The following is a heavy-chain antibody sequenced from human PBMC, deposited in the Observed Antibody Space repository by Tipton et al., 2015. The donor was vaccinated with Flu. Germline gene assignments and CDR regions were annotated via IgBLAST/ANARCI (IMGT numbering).Heavy chain of an antibody. CDR3: ARSYFDITEYPERPFDC. Sequence: SLRLSCVASGFTFSDYNMAWVRQAPGKGLEWLSDISGSRTTYRNYADSVKGRFTISRDNAKNSLYLQMDGLSAEDTAVYYCARSYFDITEYPERPFDCWGQGTLVTVSS. D-gene: IGHD3-22*01. J-gene: IGHJ4*02. CDR1: GFTFSDYN. CDR2: ISGSRTTYR. V-gene: IGHV3-11*06.